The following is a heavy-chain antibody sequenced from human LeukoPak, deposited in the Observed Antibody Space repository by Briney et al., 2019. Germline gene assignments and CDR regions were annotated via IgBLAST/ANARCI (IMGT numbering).Heavy chain of an antibody. J-gene: IGHJ4*02. V-gene: IGHV3-30*04. D-gene: IGHD6-19*01. CDR1: VFAFNTYT. CDR2: ISFDGSNK. CDR3: TNGWDV. Sequence: PGRSLRLSCAASVFAFNTYTVHWVRQGPGKGLDWVAVISFDGSNKYYADSVKGRFTISRDNSRNTLYLQMNSLRAEDTAVYYCTNGWDVWGQGTLVTVSS.